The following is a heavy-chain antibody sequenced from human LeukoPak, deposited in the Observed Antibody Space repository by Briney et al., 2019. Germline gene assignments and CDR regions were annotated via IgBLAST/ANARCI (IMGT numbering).Heavy chain of an antibody. CDR3: ARFSNDHGVKFDY. Sequence: SETLSLTCTVSGGSISSGGYYWSWVRQHPEKGLEWIVYIYYSGTAYYNPSLKSRVTMSVYTSKNQFSLKLDSVTAADTAVYYCARFSNDHGVKFDYWGQGTLVTASS. D-gene: IGHD4-17*01. CDR2: IYYSGTA. CDR1: GGSISSGGYY. V-gene: IGHV4-31*03. J-gene: IGHJ4*02.